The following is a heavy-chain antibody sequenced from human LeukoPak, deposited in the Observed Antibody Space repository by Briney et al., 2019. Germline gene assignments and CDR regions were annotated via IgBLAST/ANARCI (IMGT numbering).Heavy chain of an antibody. Sequence: ASVKVSCKASGYTFTGYYIHWVRQAPGQGLEWMGWVNFKTGATEYAQKFQGRVTLTRGTSITTAYMELNRLGSDDTAVYYCTSHPVVGTTIFDYWGQGTLVTVSS. J-gene: IGHJ4*02. V-gene: IGHV1-2*02. CDR1: GYTFTGYY. D-gene: IGHD1-26*01. CDR2: VNFKTGAT. CDR3: TSHPVVGTTIFDY.